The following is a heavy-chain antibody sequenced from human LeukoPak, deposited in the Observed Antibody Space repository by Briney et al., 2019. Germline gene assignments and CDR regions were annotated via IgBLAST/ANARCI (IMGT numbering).Heavy chain of an antibody. D-gene: IGHD3-16*01. CDR2: ISAYNGNT. J-gene: IGHJ3*02. V-gene: IGHV1-18*04. CDR1: ANTFTDYY. Sequence: ASVKVSCKASANTFTDYYMHWVRQAPGQGLEWMGWISAYNGNTNYAQKLQGRVTMTTDTSTSTAYMELRSLRSDDTAVYYCARDSHPVMAFDNLGQGKMVTGSS. CDR3: ARDSHPVMAFDN.